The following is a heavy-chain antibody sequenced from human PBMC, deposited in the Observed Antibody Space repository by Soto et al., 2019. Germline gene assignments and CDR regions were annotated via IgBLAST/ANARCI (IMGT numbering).Heavy chain of an antibody. CDR2: VYYSGST. J-gene: IGHJ4*02. V-gene: IGHV4-39*01. D-gene: IGHD3-9*01. Sequence: QLQLQESGPGLVKPSETLSLTCTVSGGSVSSSSYYWGWVRQPPGKGLEWIGIVYYSGSTYYTPSLESRVTISVDKSTNQFSLKLMSLSAADTAVYYCGRLEGLATISYYFDYWGQGALVTVSS. CDR1: GGSVSSSSYY. CDR3: GRLEGLATISYYFDY.